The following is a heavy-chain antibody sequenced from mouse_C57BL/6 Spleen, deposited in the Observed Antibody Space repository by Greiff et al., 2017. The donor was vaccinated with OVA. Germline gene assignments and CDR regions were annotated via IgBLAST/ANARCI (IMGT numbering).Heavy chain of an antibody. Sequence: QVQLQQSGAELVRPGTSVKVSCKASGYAFTNYLIEWVKQRPGQGLEWIGVINPGSGGTNYNEKFKGKATLTADKSSSTAYMQLSSLTSEDSAVYYCASHSGTWRYFDVWGTVTTVTVSS. D-gene: IGHD4-1*01. CDR2: INPGSGGT. J-gene: IGHJ1*03. V-gene: IGHV1-54*01. CDR1: GYAFTNYL. CDR3: ASHSGTWRYFDV.